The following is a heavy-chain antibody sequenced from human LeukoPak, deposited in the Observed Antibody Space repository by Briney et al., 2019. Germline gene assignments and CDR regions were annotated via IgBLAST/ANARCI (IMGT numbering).Heavy chain of an antibody. CDR2: IIPIFGTA. CDR3: ARESQTTTVTDAFDI. V-gene: IGHV1-69*13. Sequence: GASVKVSCKASGGTFSSYAISWVRRAPGQGLEWMGGIIPIFGTANYAQKFQGRVTITADESTSTAYMELSSLRSEDTAVYYCARESQTTTVTDAFDIWGQGTMVTVSS. J-gene: IGHJ3*02. CDR1: GGTFSSYA. D-gene: IGHD4-17*01.